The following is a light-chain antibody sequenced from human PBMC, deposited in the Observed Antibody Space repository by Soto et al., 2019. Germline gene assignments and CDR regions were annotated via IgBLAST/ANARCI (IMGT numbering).Light chain of an antibody. CDR2: GAS. CDR1: QSVYSN. V-gene: IGKV3-15*01. J-gene: IGKJ1*01. CDR3: QQSNSWPRT. Sequence: EIVLTQSPATLSVSPGEGATLSCRASQSVYSNLAWYQQKPGQAPRLLIYGASTRATDVPARFSGSGSGTEFILTISSLQSEDFAVYYCQQSNSWPRTFGQGTKVDIK.